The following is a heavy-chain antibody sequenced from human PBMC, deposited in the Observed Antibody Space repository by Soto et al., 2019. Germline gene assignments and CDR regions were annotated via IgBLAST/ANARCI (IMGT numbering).Heavy chain of an antibody. Sequence: SETLSLTCTVSGASISSGGYYWYWIRQHPGKGLEWIGYIYYSGTTYYNPSLKSRVTISVDTSKNQFSLKLSSVTAADTAVYYCAASCVACGGFNYYGMDVWGQGTTVT. V-gene: IGHV4-31*03. CDR3: AASCVACGGFNYYGMDV. CDR1: GASISSGGYY. J-gene: IGHJ6*02. D-gene: IGHD2-21*01. CDR2: IYYSGTT.